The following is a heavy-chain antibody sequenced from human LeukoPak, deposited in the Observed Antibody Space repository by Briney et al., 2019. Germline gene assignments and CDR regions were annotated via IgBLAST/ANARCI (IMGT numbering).Heavy chain of an antibody. Sequence: PGGSLRLSCAASGFTVSSNYMSWVRQAPGKGLEWVSVIYSGGSTYYADSVKGRSTISRHNSKNTLYLQMNSLRAEDTAVYYCARGIYGSAMDVWGQGTTVTVSS. CDR2: IYSGGST. V-gene: IGHV3-53*04. CDR1: GFTVSSNY. D-gene: IGHD3-10*01. CDR3: ARGIYGSAMDV. J-gene: IGHJ6*02.